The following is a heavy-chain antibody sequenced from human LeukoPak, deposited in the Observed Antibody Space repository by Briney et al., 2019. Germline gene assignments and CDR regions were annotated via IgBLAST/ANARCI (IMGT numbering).Heavy chain of an antibody. V-gene: IGHV3-33*06. CDR1: GFTFSRHG. J-gene: IGHJ4*02. CDR3: ANAQGGGDNLALVY. Sequence: TGRSLRLSCAASGFTFSRHGMHWVRQAPGKGLEWVAVIWYDGSNTYYADSVKGRFTISRDNSKNTLYLQMNSLRAEDTAVYYCANAQGGGDNLALVYWGQGTLVTVSS. D-gene: IGHD2-21*01. CDR2: IWYDGSNT.